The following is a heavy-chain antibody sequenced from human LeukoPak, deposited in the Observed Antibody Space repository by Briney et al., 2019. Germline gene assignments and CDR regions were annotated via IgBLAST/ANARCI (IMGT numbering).Heavy chain of an antibody. CDR2: IYPGDSSP. CDR1: GYSFTSYC. V-gene: IGHV5-51*01. J-gene: IGHJ3*01. CDR3: GMSGDRVPLQDDVFDV. D-gene: IGHD1-26*01. Sequence: GESLKISCKVSGYSFTSYCIGWVRQMPGKGLEWMGIIYPGDSSPTYSPSFQGQITISVDKSINTAYLQWSSLQASDTAMYYCGMSGDRVPLQDDVFDVWGQGTMVTVST.